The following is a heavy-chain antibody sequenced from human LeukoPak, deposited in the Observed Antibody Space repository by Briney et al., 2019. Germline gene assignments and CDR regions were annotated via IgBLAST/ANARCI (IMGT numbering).Heavy chain of an antibody. J-gene: IGHJ1*01. Sequence: PSETLSLTCTASGGSINSNSYFWGWIRQTPGKGLEWIGNIYNTGSTSYNPSLKTRITISVDTSKVHFCLSLRSVTAADTAVYFCARSRIAAAGTEYFHHWGRGTLVSVSS. V-gene: IGHV4-39*02. CDR3: ARSRIAAAGTEYFHH. CDR2: IYNTGST. CDR1: GGSINSNSYF. D-gene: IGHD6-13*01.